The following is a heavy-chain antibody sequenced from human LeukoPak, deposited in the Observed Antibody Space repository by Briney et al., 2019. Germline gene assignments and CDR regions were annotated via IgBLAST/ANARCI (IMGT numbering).Heavy chain of an antibody. D-gene: IGHD3-22*01. Sequence: GGSLRLSCAASGFTFSSYEMNWVRQAPGKGLEWVSYISSSGSTIYYADSVKGRFTISRDNSKNTLYLQMNSLRAEDTAVYYCARDLLSYDSSGSDAFDIWGQGTMVTVSS. J-gene: IGHJ3*02. CDR3: ARDLLSYDSSGSDAFDI. CDR1: GFTFSSYE. CDR2: ISSSGSTI. V-gene: IGHV3-48*03.